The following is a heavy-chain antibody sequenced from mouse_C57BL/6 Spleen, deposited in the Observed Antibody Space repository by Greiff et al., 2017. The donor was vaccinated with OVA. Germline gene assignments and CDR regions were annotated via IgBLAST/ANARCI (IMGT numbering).Heavy chain of an antibody. D-gene: IGHD2-1*01. J-gene: IGHJ2*01. V-gene: IGHV3-6*01. CDR1: GYSITSGYY. CDR3: ARVIYYGNYEGYFDY. CDR2: ISYDGSN. Sequence: DVQLQESGPGLVKPSQSLSLTCSVTGYSITSGYYWNWIRQFPGNKLEWMGYISYDGSNNYNPSLKNRISITRDTSKNQFFLKLNSVTTEDTATYYCARVIYYGNYEGYFDYWGQGTTLTVSS.